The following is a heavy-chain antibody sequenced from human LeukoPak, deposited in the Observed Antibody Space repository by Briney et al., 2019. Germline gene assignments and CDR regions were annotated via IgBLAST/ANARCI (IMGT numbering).Heavy chain of an antibody. J-gene: IGHJ5*02. CDR3: ARGGTTVAGTFWFDP. V-gene: IGHV4-4*02. D-gene: IGHD6-19*01. CDR2: IYHTGSS. CDR1: GGSISNSNW. Sequence: SETLSLTCAVSGGSISNSNWWSWVRQPPGKGLEWIGEIYHTGSSNCNPSLKSRVTISVDKSKNQFSLKLSSVTAVDTAVYYCARGGTTVAGTFWFDPWGQGTLVTVSS.